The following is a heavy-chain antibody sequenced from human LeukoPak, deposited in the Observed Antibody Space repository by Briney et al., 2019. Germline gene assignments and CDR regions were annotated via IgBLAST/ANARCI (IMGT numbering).Heavy chain of an antibody. Sequence: QAGVSLRLSCAASGFTFSNYVMHWVRQAPGKGLEWVAVISYDEDNKWYADSVKGRFTISRDNSKNTLYLLMNSLKTEDTAVYYCALYAYNSSGLTPFDHWGQGTLVAVSS. V-gene: IGHV3-30-3*01. CDR2: ISYDEDNK. J-gene: IGHJ4*02. CDR1: GFTFSNYV. CDR3: ALYAYNSSGLTPFDH. D-gene: IGHD3-22*01.